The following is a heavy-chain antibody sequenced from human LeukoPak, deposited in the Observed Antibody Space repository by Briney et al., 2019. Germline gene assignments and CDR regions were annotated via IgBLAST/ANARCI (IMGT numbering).Heavy chain of an antibody. D-gene: IGHD2-2*01. Sequence: ASVKVSCKASGGTFSSYAISWVRQAPGQGLEWMGWISAYNGNTNYAQKLQGRVTMTTDTSTSTAYMELRSLRSDDTAVYYCARDRDSSLGYCSSTSCYALDYWGQGTLVTVSS. CDR1: GGTFSSYA. CDR3: ARDRDSSLGYCSSTSCYALDY. CDR2: ISAYNGNT. J-gene: IGHJ4*02. V-gene: IGHV1-18*01.